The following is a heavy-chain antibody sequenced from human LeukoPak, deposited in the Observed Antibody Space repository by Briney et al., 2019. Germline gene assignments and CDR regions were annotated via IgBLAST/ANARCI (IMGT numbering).Heavy chain of an antibody. J-gene: IGHJ4*02. V-gene: IGHV3-23*01. CDR1: GFTFSSNA. CDR2: IGSSGTST. D-gene: IGHD2-21*01. Sequence: GGSLRPSCAASGFTFSSNAMSWVRQAPGKGLEWVAAIGSSGTSTYYADSVEGRFTISRDNSKNTLYLQMNSLRAEDTAVYYCAKLVMNSLFDYWGQGTLFTVSS. CDR3: AKLVMNSLFDY.